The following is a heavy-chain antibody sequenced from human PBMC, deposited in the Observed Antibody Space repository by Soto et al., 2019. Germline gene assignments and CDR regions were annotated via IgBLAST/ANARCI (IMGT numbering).Heavy chain of an antibody. V-gene: IGHV3-30*18. CDR2: ISYDGSNK. D-gene: IGHD2-15*01. CDR1: GFTFSSYG. J-gene: IGHJ5*02. Sequence: QVQLVESGGGVVQPGRSLRLSCVASGFTFSSYGMHWVRQAPDKGLEWVAVISYDGSNKYYADSVKGRVTISRDYSRNTMYLQMNSLRPEDTAVYYCAKALRAVAAAAPGWFDPWGQGTLVTVSS. CDR3: AKALRAVAAAAPGWFDP.